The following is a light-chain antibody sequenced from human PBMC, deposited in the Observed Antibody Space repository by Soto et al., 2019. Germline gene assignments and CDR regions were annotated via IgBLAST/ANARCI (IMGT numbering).Light chain of an antibody. CDR3: QQYGEA. CDR1: QSVSSSY. Sequence: EIVLTQSPGTLSLSPGERATLSCRASQSVSSSYLAWYQQKPGQAPRLLIYGASSRATGIPDRFSGSGSGIDFTLTSSRLEPEDFAVYYCQQYGEAFGQGTKLEIK. V-gene: IGKV3-20*01. J-gene: IGKJ2*01. CDR2: GAS.